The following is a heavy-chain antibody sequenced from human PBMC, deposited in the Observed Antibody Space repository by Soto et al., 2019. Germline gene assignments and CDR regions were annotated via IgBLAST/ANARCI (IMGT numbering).Heavy chain of an antibody. D-gene: IGHD2-21*02. Sequence: GGSLRLSCAASGFTFSSYAMSWVRQAPGKGLEWVSAISGSGGSTYYADSVKGRFTISRDNSKNTLYLQMNSLRAEDTAVYYCAKATLPYYSLAYCGGDCYPPPDYWGQGTLVTVSS. J-gene: IGHJ4*02. V-gene: IGHV3-23*01. CDR1: GFTFSSYA. CDR3: AKATLPYYSLAYCGGDCYPPPDY. CDR2: ISGSGGST.